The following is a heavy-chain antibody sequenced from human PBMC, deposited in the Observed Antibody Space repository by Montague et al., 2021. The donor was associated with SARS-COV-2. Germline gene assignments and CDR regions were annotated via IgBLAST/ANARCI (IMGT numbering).Heavy chain of an antibody. V-gene: IGHV4-59*08. J-gene: IGHJ3*02. CDR3: ARHGPFVVVTAIHDTFDI. CDR2: IYYSGST. D-gene: IGHD2-21*02. CDR1: GGSISTYY. Sequence: SETLSLTCTVSGGSISTYYWSWIRQPPGKGLEWIGYIYYSGSTNYNPSLKSRVTISVDTSKNQFSLKLSSVTAADTAVYYCARHGPFVVVTAIHDTFDIWGQGTMGTVSS.